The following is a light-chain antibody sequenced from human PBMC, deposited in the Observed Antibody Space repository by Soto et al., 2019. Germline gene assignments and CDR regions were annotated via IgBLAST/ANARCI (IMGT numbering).Light chain of an antibody. Sequence: EIVLTQSPGTLSLSPGERATLSCRASQSVSSSYLAWYQQKPGQAPRLHIYGASSRATGIPDRFSGSGSGTEFTLTISRLEPEDFEVYCCQEYGSSPLTFGGGTKVEFK. CDR3: QEYGSSPLT. J-gene: IGKJ4*01. CDR2: GAS. V-gene: IGKV3-20*01. CDR1: QSVSSSY.